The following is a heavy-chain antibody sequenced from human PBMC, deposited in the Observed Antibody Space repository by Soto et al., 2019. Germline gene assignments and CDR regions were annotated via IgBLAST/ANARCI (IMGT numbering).Heavy chain of an antibody. CDR1: EGTSSNVGDY. J-gene: IGHJ4*01. CDR2: ISYSGST. V-gene: IGHV4-31*03. CDR3: ARGVLN. Sequence: SQTKPLTSTVAEGTSSNVGDYRIFIRQHPGTGLEWIGHISYSGSTYYNTSLKSRVTISVDTSRNQFSLIVNSVTAADTAVYYCARGVLNSGQRPLVTV.